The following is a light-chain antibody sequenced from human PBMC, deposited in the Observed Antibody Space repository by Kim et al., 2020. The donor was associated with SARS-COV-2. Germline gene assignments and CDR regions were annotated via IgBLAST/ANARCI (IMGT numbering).Light chain of an antibody. CDR1: NIGSKN. J-gene: IGLJ2*01. CDR3: QVWDSSTVV. CDR2: RDS. Sequence: VALGQTARITCGGNNIGSKNVHWYQQKPGQAPVLVIYRDSNRPSGIPERFSGSNSGNTATLTISRAQAGDEAVYYCQVWDSSTVVFGGGTQLTVL. V-gene: IGLV3-9*01.